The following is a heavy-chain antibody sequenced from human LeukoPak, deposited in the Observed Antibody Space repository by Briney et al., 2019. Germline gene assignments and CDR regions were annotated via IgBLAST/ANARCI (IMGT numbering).Heavy chain of an antibody. J-gene: IGHJ4*02. D-gene: IGHD3-16*02. CDR2: ISGSGSST. CDR3: ARSYDYLWGSYRVDYYFHY. CDR1: GFTFSSYA. V-gene: IGHV3-23*01. Sequence: PGGSLRLSCAASGFTFSSYAMSWVRQAPGKGLEWVSGISGSGSSTYYTDSVKGRFTISRDNSKNTLSLQMTSLRAEDTAVYYCARSYDYLWGSYRVDYYFHYWGQGTLVTVSS.